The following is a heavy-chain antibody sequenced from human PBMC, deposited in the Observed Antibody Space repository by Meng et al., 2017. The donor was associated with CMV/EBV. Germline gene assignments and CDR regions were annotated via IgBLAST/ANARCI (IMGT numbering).Heavy chain of an antibody. V-gene: IGHV3-48*03. CDR1: GFSVSSYE. J-gene: IGHJ3*01. D-gene: IGHD3-22*01. CDR2: ISSSGSTI. Sequence: GGSLTLSCAASGFSVSSYEVNWVRQAPGKGLEWVSFISSSGSTIHYADSVKGRFTISRDNAKNSLYLQMNSLRAEDTAVYYCAREPAPYDSSGHDGFDVWGQGTMVTVSS. CDR3: AREPAPYDSSGHDGFDV.